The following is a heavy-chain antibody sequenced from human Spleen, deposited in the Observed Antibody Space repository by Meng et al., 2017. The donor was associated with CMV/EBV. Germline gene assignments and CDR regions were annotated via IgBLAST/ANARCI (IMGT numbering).Heavy chain of an antibody. D-gene: IGHD3-9*01. CDR2: VYYSGST. CDR3: ARTNERYYDHFPYYYYGFDV. Sequence: SETLSLTCSLSGGSISSGRFYWGWIRQPPGKGLEWIGSVYYSGSTYYSLSLKSRVSISVDTSKKQFSLNLHSVTAADTAVYYCARTNERYYDHFPYYYYGFDVWGQGKMVTVSS. V-gene: IGHV4-39*07. CDR1: GGSISSGRFY. J-gene: IGHJ6*02.